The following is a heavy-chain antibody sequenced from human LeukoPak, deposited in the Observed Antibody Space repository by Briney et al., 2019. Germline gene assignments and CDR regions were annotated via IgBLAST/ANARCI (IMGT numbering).Heavy chain of an antibody. CDR2: IYYSGST. J-gene: IGHJ4*02. D-gene: IGHD5-24*01. CDR1: GVSISSSSYY. Sequence: SETLSLTCTVSGVSISSSSYYWGWIRQPPGKGLEWIGSIYYSGSTYYNPSLKSRVTISVDTSKNQFSLKLSSVTAADTAVYYCARPRIRDGYNWEYWGQGTLVTVSS. CDR3: ARPRIRDGYNWEY. V-gene: IGHV4-39*01.